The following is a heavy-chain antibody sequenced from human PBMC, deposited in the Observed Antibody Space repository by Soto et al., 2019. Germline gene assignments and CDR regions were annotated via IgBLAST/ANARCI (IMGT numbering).Heavy chain of an antibody. CDR3: ARQELGLRYLDS. J-gene: IGHJ4*02. CDR1: RYIFTNYW. Sequence: VYLEQSGAEVKEPGESLKISCKASRYIFTNYWIGWARQVPGKGLEWMGIISPGDSSTTYSPSFEGQVTISADKSMNTVFLQWNSLKASDTAMYYCARQELGLRYLDSWGQGTLVTVSS. CDR2: ISPGDSST. V-gene: IGHV5-51*01. D-gene: IGHD3-9*01.